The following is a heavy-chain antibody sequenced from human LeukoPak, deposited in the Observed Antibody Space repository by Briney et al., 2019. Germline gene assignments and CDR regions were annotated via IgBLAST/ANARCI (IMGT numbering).Heavy chain of an antibody. V-gene: IGHV3-7*01. CDR1: GFTFSSYW. J-gene: IGHJ6*03. CDR3: ARRVRAAAGRYYYYYYMDV. Sequence: GGSLRLSCAASGFTFSSYWMSWVRQAPGKGLEWVANIKQDGSEKYYVDSVKGRFTISRDNAKNSLYLQMNSLRAEDTAVYYCARRVRAAAGRYYYYYYMDVWGKGTTVTVSS. CDR2: IKQDGSEK. D-gene: IGHD6-13*01.